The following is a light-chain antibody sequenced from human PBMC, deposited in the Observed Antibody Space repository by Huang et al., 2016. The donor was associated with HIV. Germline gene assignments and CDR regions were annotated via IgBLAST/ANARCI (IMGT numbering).Light chain of an antibody. J-gene: IGKJ5*01. CDR2: GAA. CDR1: PGISSD. V-gene: IGKV3-15*01. Sequence: EIVMTQSPATLSLSPGERATLSCRASPGISSDLAWYQQRPGQAPRLLIDGAATRATGIPARFSGSGSGTEFTLTISSLQSEDFALYYCQQYTTWPPITFGQGTRLEIK. CDR3: QQYTTWPPIT.